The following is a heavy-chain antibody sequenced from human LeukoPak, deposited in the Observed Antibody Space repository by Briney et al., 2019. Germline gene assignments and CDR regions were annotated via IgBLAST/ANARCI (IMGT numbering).Heavy chain of an antibody. V-gene: IGHV4-39*07. J-gene: IGHJ4*02. CDR3: ARDFQQDGFDY. D-gene: IGHD5-24*01. CDR1: GGSISSSSYY. Sequence: SETLSLTCPVSGGSISSSSYYWGWIRQPPGKGLEWIGSIYYSGSTNYNPCLKRRGTISVDTSKNQFSLRLSSVTAADTAVYYCARDFQQDGFDYWGQGTLVTVSS. CDR2: IYYSGST.